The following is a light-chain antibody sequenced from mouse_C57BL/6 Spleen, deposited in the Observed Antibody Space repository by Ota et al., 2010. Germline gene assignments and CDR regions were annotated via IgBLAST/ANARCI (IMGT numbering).Light chain of an antibody. V-gene: IGKV6-23*01. J-gene: IGKJ5*01. CDR2: WAS. CDR3: QQYSNYPLT. Sequence: VMTQSHKFMSTSVGDRVSITCKASQDVGTAVAWYQQKPGQSPKLLIYWASTRHTGVPDRFTGSGSGTDFTLTINNVQSEDLADYFCQQYSNYPLTFGAGTKLELK. CDR1: QDVGTA.